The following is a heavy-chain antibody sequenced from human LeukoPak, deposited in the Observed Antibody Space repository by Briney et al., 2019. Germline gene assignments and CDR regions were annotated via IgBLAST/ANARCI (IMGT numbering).Heavy chain of an antibody. V-gene: IGHV3-33*01. CDR3: ARGLGYCSSTSCYAAGSNWFDP. CDR1: GCTFSSYG. J-gene: IGHJ5*02. Sequence: QPGRSLRLSCAGSGCTFSSYGMHWVRQAPGKGLEWVAVIWYDGSNKYYADSVKGRFTISRDNSKNTLYLQMNSLRAEDTAVYYCARGLGYCSSTSCYAAGSNWFDPWGQGTLVTVSS. D-gene: IGHD2-2*01. CDR2: IWYDGSNK.